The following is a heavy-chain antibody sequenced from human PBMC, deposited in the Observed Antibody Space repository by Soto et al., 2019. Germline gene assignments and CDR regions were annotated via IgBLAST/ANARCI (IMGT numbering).Heavy chain of an antibody. CDR2: IYYSGST. J-gene: IGHJ6*03. V-gene: IGHV4-31*03. CDR1: GGSISSGGYY. Sequence: QVQLQESGPGLVKPSQTLSLTCTVSGGSISSGGYYWSWIRQHPGKGLEWIGYIYYSGSTYYNPSLKSGVTISVDTSKNQFSLKLSSVTAADTAVYYCARGLHCRSTSCYLYYYYMDVWGKGTTVTVSS. CDR3: ARGLHCRSTSCYLYYYYMDV. D-gene: IGHD2-2*01.